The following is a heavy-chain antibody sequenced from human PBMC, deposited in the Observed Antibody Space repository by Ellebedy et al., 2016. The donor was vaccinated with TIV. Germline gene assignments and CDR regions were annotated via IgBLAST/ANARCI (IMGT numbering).Heavy chain of an antibody. CDR1: GGSISSSSYY. Sequence: MPSETLSLTCTVSGGSISSSSYYWGWIRQPPGKGLEWIGSIYYSGSTYYNPSLKSRVTISVDTSKNQFSLKLSSVTAADTAVYYCARSYGGNRWFDPWGQGTLVTVSS. V-gene: IGHV4-39*07. CDR3: ARSYGGNRWFDP. CDR2: IYYSGST. J-gene: IGHJ5*02. D-gene: IGHD4-23*01.